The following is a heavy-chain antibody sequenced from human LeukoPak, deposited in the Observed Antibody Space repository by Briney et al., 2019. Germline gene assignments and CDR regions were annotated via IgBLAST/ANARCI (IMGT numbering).Heavy chain of an antibody. J-gene: IGHJ4*02. D-gene: IGHD3-10*01. V-gene: IGHV3-23*01. CDR1: GFTFSSYA. Sequence: GGSLRLSCAASGFTFSSYAMSWDRQAPGMGLEWVSAISGSGGSTYYADSVKGRFTISRDNSKNTLYLQMNSLRAEDTAVYYCAKAFPWFGELNFDYWGQGTLVTVSS. CDR2: ISGSGGST. CDR3: AKAFPWFGELNFDY.